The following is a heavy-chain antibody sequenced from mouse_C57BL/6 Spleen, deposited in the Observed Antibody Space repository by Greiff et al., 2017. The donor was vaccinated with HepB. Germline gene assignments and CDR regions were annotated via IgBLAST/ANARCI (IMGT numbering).Heavy chain of an antibody. CDR1: GYSITSGYD. CDR2: ISYSGST. J-gene: IGHJ1*03. V-gene: IGHV3-1*01. D-gene: IGHD2-3*01. CDR3: AREDDYWYFDV. Sequence: EVQLQESGPGMVKPSQSLSLTCTVTGYSITSGYDWHWIRHFPGNKLEWMGYISYSGSTNYNPSLKSRISITHDTSKNHFFLKLNSVTTEDTATYYCAREDDYWYFDVWGTGTTVTVSS.